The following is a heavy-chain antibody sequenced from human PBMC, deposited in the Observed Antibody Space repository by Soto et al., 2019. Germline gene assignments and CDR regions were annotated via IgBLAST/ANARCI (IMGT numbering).Heavy chain of an antibody. Sequence: QVQLVQSGAEVKKPGSSVRVSRKTSGGTFRTSAISWVRQAPGQGLEWMGGIMPVFPTPDYAQKFQGRVTITADESTSTVYMELSSLRSEDTAVYYCARDKDRQQLGGNYYYILDVWGQGTTVTVSS. CDR2: IMPVFPTP. CDR3: ARDKDRQQLGGNYYYILDV. CDR1: GGTFRTSA. V-gene: IGHV1-69*12. D-gene: IGHD3-3*02. J-gene: IGHJ6*02.